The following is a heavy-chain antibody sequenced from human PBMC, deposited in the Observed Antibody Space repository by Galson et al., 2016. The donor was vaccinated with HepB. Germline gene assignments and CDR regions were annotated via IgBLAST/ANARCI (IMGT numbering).Heavy chain of an antibody. CDR2: FDPEDGET. J-gene: IGHJ6*02. Sequence: SVKVSCKVSGYTLTELSMHWVRQAPGKGLEWMGGFDPEDGETIYAQKFQGRVTMTEDTSTDTAYMVLSSLRSEDTAVYYCATGVAVAGYYYYGMDVWGQGTTVTVSS. CDR3: ATGVAVAGYYYYGMDV. CDR1: GYTLTELS. D-gene: IGHD6-19*01. V-gene: IGHV1-24*01.